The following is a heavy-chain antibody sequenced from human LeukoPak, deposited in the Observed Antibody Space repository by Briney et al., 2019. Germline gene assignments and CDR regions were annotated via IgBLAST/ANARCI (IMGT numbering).Heavy chain of an antibody. J-gene: IGHJ4*02. V-gene: IGHV3-21*01. CDR1: GFTFSSYS. CDR2: ISSSSSYI. Sequence: GGSLRLSCAASGFTFSSYSMNWVRQAPGRGLEWVSSISSSSSYIYYADSVKGRFTISRDNAKNSLYLQMNSLRAEDTAVYYCAAEASYGRRPDYWGQGTLVTVSS. D-gene: IGHD5-18*01. CDR3: AAEASYGRRPDY.